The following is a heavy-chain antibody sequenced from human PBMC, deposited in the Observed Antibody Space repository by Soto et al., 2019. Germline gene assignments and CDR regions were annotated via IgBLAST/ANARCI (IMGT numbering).Heavy chain of an antibody. V-gene: IGHV4-39*01. D-gene: IGHD3-3*01. CDR2: IYYSGST. CDR1: GGSISSSSYY. J-gene: IGHJ6*02. Sequence: PSETLSLTCTVSGGSISSSSYYWGWIRQPPGKGLEWIGSIYYSGSTYYNPSLKSRVTISVDTSKNQFSLKLSSVTAADTAVYYCASGLPTSFGPRSGNPVDVWGQGTKVTVYS. CDR3: ASGLPTSFGPRSGNPVDV.